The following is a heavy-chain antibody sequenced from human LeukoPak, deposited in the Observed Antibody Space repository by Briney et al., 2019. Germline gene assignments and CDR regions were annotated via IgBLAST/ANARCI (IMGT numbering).Heavy chain of an antibody. J-gene: IGHJ5*02. D-gene: IGHD3-10*01. CDR2: ISSSGSTI. CDR3: ARIGSAYGSGSYYMGGVSWFDP. V-gene: IGHV3-48*03. CDR1: GFNFSRFE. Sequence: GGSLRLSCAAAGFNFSRFEMHWVRQAPGKGLEWVSYISSSGSTIYYADSVKGRFTISRDNAKNSLYLQMNSLRAEDTAVYYCARIGSAYGSGSYYMGGVSWFDPWGQGTLVTVSS.